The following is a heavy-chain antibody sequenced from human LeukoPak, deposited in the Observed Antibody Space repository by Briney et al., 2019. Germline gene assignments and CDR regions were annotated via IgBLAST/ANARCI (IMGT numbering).Heavy chain of an antibody. V-gene: IGHV3-48*03. Sequence: GGSLRLSCAASGFTFSSYEMNWVRQAPGKGLEWVSYISSSGSTIYYADSVKGRFTISRDNAKSSLYLQMNSLRAEDTAVYYCARDLDCSGGSCYGWYFDYWGQEPWSPSPQ. D-gene: IGHD2-15*01. CDR2: ISSSGSTI. CDR1: GFTFSSYE. CDR3: ARDLDCSGGSCYGWYFDY. J-gene: IGHJ4*01.